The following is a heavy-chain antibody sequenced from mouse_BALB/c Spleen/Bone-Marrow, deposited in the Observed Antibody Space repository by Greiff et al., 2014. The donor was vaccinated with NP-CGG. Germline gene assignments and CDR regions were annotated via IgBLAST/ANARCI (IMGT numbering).Heavy chain of an antibody. CDR3: ARSKGGNYYAMDY. D-gene: IGHD1-1*02. CDR2: IYPYNGGT. V-gene: IGHV1S29*02. J-gene: IGHJ4*01. Sequence: EVQVVESGPELVKPGASVKISCKASGYTFTDYNMHWVKQSHGKSLEWIGYIYPYNGGTGYNQKFKSKATLTVDNSSSTAYMELRSLSSEDSAVYYCARSKGGNYYAMDYWGQGTSVTVSS. CDR1: GYTFTDYN.